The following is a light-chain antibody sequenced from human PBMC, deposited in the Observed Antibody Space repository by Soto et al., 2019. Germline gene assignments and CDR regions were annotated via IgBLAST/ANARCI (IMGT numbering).Light chain of an antibody. J-gene: IGKJ1*01. Sequence: EIVMTQSPATLSVSPGEGATLSCRASQSVSSDVAWYQKKPGQAPRLLIYGASTRATGIPARFSGSGSGTEFTLTVGSLQSEDFAVYYCQQYNDWPLTFGQGTKVEI. CDR1: QSVSSD. CDR3: QQYNDWPLT. V-gene: IGKV3-15*01. CDR2: GAS.